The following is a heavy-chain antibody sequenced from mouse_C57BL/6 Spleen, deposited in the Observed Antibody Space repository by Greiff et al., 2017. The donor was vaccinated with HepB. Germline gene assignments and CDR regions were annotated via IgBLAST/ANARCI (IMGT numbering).Heavy chain of an antibody. V-gene: IGHV1-55*01. CDR2: IYPGSGST. CDR3: ARLGYYGSSYWYFDV. CDR1: GYTFTSYW. D-gene: IGHD1-1*01. J-gene: IGHJ1*03. Sequence: QVHVKQPGAELVKPGASVKMSCKASGYTFTSYWITWAKQRPGQGLEWIGDIYPGSGSTNYNEKFKSKATLTVDTSSSTAYMQLSSLTSEDSAVYYCARLGYYGSSYWYFDVWGTGTTVTVSS.